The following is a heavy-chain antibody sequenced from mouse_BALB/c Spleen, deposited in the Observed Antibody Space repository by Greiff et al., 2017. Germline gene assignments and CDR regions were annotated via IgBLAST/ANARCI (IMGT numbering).Heavy chain of an antibody. D-gene: IGHD1-2*01. CDR3: ARSLLRLRYFDY. CDR1: GFTFSSYG. V-gene: IGHV5-6*01. CDR2: ISSGGSYT. J-gene: IGHJ2*01. Sequence: EVKLMESGGDLVKPGGSLKLSCAASGFTFSSYGMSWVRQTPDKRLEWVATISSGGSYTYYPDSVKGRFTISRDNAKNTLYLQMSSLKSEDTAMYYCARSLLRLRYFDYWGQGTTLTGSS.